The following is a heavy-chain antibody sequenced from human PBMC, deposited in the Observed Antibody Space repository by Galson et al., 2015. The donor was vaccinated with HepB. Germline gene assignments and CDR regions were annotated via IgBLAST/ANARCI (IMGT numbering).Heavy chain of an antibody. Sequence: QSGAEVKKPGESLKISCTGSGYSFTTYWVGWVRQIPGKGLEWLGIIYPGDSDTRYSPSFQGQVPISVDKSISTAYLHWSSLRASDTAMYYCARCGVSRKYVLSSYYYNYLDVWGEGTTVTVSS. D-gene: IGHD3-16*01. J-gene: IGHJ6*03. CDR2: IYPGDSDT. V-gene: IGHV5-51*01. CDR3: ARCGVSRKYVLSSYYYNYLDV. CDR1: GYSFTTYW.